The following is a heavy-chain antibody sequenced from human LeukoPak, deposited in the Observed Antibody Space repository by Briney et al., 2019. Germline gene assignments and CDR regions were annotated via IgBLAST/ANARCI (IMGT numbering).Heavy chain of an antibody. CDR1: GDSVSSNSVA. Sequence: SQTLSLTCAISGDSVSSNSVAWNWIRQSPSRGLEWLGRTYYRSKWYNDYAVFVKSRITIDPDTPKNQFSLQLNSVTPEDTAVYYCARDGPVAGGFDYWGQGTLVTVSS. CDR2: TYYRSKWYN. CDR3: ARDGPVAGGFDY. V-gene: IGHV6-1*01. J-gene: IGHJ4*02. D-gene: IGHD6-19*01.